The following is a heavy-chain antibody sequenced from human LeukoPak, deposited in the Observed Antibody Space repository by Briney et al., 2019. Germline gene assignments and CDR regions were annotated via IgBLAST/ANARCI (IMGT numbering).Heavy chain of an antibody. CDR3: ARTSSSSEGAFDI. CDR1: GFTFSSYG. Sequence: PGGSLRLSCAASGFTFSSYGMHWVRQAPGKGLEWVAVISYDGSNKYYADSVKGRFTISRDNSKNTLYLQMNSLRAEDTAVYYCARTSSSSEGAFDIWGQGTMFTVSS. V-gene: IGHV3-30*19. J-gene: IGHJ3*02. D-gene: IGHD6-6*01. CDR2: ISYDGSNK.